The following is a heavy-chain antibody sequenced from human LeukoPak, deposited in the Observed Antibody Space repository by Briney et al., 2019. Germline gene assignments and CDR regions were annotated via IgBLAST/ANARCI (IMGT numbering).Heavy chain of an antibody. CDR3: VRARRGLDY. V-gene: IGHV3-21*01. CDR2: ISSSSSYI. CDR1: GFTFSSYA. D-gene: IGHD3-10*01. Sequence: PGGSLRLSCAASGFTFSSYAMNWVRQAPGKGLEWVSSISSSSSYIYYADSVKGRFTISRDNAKNSVYLQMNSLRAKDTAVYFCVRARRGLDYWGQGTLVTVAS. J-gene: IGHJ4*02.